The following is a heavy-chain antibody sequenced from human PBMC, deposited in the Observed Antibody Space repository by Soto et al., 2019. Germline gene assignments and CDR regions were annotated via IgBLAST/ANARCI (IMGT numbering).Heavy chain of an antibody. CDR3: ARDDLNRGGKYFDY. J-gene: IGHJ4*02. CDR2: ISYDGSNK. D-gene: IGHD2-15*01. Sequence: GGSIRLSCAASGFTFSSYAMHWVRQAPGKGLEWVAVISYDGSNKYYADSVKGRFTISRDNSKNTLYLQMNSLRAEDTAVYYCARDDLNRGGKYFDYWGQGTLVTVSS. V-gene: IGHV3-30-3*01. CDR1: GFTFSSYA.